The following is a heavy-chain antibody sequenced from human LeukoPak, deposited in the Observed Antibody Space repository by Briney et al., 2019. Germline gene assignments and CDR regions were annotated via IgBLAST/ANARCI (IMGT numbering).Heavy chain of an antibody. CDR2: INHSGST. J-gene: IGHJ3*02. V-gene: IGHV4-34*01. D-gene: IGHD6-13*01. CDR1: GGSFSGYY. CDR3: ASDYSSSWGDAFDI. Sequence: SETLSLTCAVYGGSFSGYYWSWIRQPPGKGLEWIGEINHSGSTNYNPSLKSRVTISVDTSKNQFSLKLSSVAAADTAMYYCASDYSSSWGDAFDIWGQGTMVTVSS.